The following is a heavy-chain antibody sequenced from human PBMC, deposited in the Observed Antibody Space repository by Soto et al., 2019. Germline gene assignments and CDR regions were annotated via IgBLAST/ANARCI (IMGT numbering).Heavy chain of an antibody. CDR2: IYWRDEM. CDR3: AHRVPYSGSNGYFALRIDWCDP. V-gene: IGHV2-5*01. D-gene: IGHD2-8*01. J-gene: IGHJ5*02. Sequence: QITLKESGPTQLKPTETLTLTCIFSGFSLTTRGEGVGWIRQPPGKAPEWLALIYWRDEMFYTASLKDRLTSTKDTSKNKVVLTMTNMDPVDTATYYCAHRVPYSGSNGYFALRIDWCDPWGPGISVTVSS. CDR1: GFSLTTRGEG.